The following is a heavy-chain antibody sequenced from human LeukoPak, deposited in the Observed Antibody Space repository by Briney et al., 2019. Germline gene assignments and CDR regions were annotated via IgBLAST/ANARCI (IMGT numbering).Heavy chain of an antibody. Sequence: QSGGSLRLSCAASGFTFSSYGMHWVRQAPGKGLEWVAFIRYDGGNTYYADSVKGRFTISRDNSKNTLYLQMNSLRAEDTAVYYCVKDPDTGRLSWGQGTLVTVSS. CDR2: IRYDGGNT. V-gene: IGHV3-30*02. CDR3: VKDPDTGRLS. J-gene: IGHJ4*02. D-gene: IGHD2-8*02. CDR1: GFTFSSYG.